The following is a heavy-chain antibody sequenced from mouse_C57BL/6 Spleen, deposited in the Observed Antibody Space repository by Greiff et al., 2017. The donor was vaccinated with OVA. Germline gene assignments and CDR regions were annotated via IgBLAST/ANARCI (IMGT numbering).Heavy chain of an antibody. V-gene: IGHV1-9*01. D-gene: IGHD1-1*01. CDR3: ARPSYYGSSPYAMDY. CDR2: ILPGSGST. CDR1: GYTFTGYW. Sequence: QVQLQQSGAELMKPGASVKLSCKATGYTFTGYWIEWVKQRPGHGLEWIGEILPGSGSTNYNEKFKGKATFTADTSSNTAYMQISSLTTEDSAIYYCARPSYYGSSPYAMDYWGQGTSVTVSS. J-gene: IGHJ4*01.